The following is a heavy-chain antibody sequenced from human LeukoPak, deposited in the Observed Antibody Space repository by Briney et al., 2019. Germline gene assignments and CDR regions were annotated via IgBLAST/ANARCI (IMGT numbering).Heavy chain of an antibody. J-gene: IGHJ6*03. CDR1: GFTFSSYS. CDR3: ARTPSYYYMDV. V-gene: IGHV3-66*01. CDR2: IYSGGNT. Sequence: GGSLRLSCAASGFTFSSYSMNWVRQAPGKGLEWVSVIYSGGNTYYADSVEDRFTISRDNSKNTLYLQMNSLSPEDTAVYYCARTPSYYYMDVWGKGTTVTISS.